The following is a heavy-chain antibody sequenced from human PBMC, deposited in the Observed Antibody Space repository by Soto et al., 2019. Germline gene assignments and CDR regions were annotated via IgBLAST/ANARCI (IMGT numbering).Heavy chain of an antibody. V-gene: IGHV2-5*01. CDR3: ARGLATLPVFAFDI. CDR2: IYWSGDE. D-gene: IGHD6-6*01. J-gene: IGHJ3*02. Sequence: GSGPTLVNPTQPLTLTCSFSGFSLSTSGVGVGWIRQSPGKALEWLALIYWSGDEHYRPSLKSRLSIIKNTSKNHVVLIMTDMDPVDTATYYCARGLATLPVFAFDIWGQGTMLTVSS. CDR1: GFSLSTSGVG.